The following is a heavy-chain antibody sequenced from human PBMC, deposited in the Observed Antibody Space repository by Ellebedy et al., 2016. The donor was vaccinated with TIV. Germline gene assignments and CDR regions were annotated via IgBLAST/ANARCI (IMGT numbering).Heavy chain of an antibody. Sequence: AASVKVSCKATGYGFTSHAVHWVRQAPGQRLEWMGWINTDKGDTRYSQKFQGRVIITRDTSANTAYMELTSLRSEDTALYYCARGTFLGYYYAMDVWGQGTTVTVSS. V-gene: IGHV1-3*04. J-gene: IGHJ6*02. D-gene: IGHD2/OR15-2a*01. CDR3: ARGTFLGYYYAMDV. CDR2: INTDKGDT. CDR1: GYGFTSHA.